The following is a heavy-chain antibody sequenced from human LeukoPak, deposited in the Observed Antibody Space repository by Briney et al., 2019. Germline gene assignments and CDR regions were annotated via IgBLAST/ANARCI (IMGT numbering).Heavy chain of an antibody. Sequence: GGSLRLSCAASGFTFSSYEMNWVRQAPGKGLEWVSYISSSSSTIYYADSVKGRFTISRDNAKNSLYLQMNSLRAEDTAVYYCARHEAYSTDAFDIWGQGTMVTVSS. CDR1: GFTFSSYE. D-gene: IGHD4-11*01. J-gene: IGHJ3*02. CDR3: ARHEAYSTDAFDI. V-gene: IGHV3-48*01. CDR2: ISSSSSTI.